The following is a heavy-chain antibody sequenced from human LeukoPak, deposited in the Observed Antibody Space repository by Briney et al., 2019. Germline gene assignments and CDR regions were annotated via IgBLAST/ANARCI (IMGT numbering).Heavy chain of an antibody. D-gene: IGHD6-13*01. Sequence: GGSLRLSCAASEFTFSSYAMSWVRQAPGKGLEWVSAISGSGGGTYYADSVKGRFTISGDNSKNTLYLQMNNLRAEDTAVYYCAKGYSSSWYYFDYWGQGALVTASS. CDR3: AKGYSSSWYYFDY. J-gene: IGHJ4*02. CDR1: EFTFSSYA. V-gene: IGHV3-23*01. CDR2: ISGSGGGT.